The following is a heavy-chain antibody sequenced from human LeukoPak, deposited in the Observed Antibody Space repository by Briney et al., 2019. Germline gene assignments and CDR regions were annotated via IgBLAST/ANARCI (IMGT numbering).Heavy chain of an antibody. CDR2: ISSSSSYI. CDR3: ASGYYDSSGPLPYYYYYYMDV. V-gene: IGHV3-21*01. J-gene: IGHJ6*03. CDR1: GFTFSSYS. D-gene: IGHD3-22*01. Sequence: PGGSLRLFCAASGFTFSSYSMNWVRQAPGKGLEWVSSISSSSSYIYYADSVKGRFTISRDNAKNSLYLQMNSLRAEDTAVYYCASGYYDSSGPLPYYYYYYMDVWGKGTTVTVSS.